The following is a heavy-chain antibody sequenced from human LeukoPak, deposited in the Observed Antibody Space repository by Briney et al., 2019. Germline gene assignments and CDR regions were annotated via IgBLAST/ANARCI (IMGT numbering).Heavy chain of an antibody. CDR2: IWYDGSNK. V-gene: IGHV3-33*08. Sequence: LSLTCAVYGGSFSGYYWSWIRQAPGKGLEWVAVIWYDGSNKYYADSVKGRFTISRDNSKNTLYLQMNSLRAEDTAVYYCARGSADYGDYYYYGMDVWGQGTTVTVSS. CDR3: ARGSADYGDYYYYGMDV. J-gene: IGHJ6*02. CDR1: GGSFSGYY. D-gene: IGHD4-17*01.